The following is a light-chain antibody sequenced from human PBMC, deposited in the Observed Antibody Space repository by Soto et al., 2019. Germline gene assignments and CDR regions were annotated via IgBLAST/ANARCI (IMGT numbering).Light chain of an antibody. CDR1: QTVSRH. Sequence: EIVMTQSPGTLSVSPGERATLSCRASQTVSRHLAGYQQKPGQAPRLLIFGASTRATGIPDRFSGSGSGTDFTLTISSLQSEDFAVYYCQQYNTWPLITFGPGTRLDIK. J-gene: IGKJ5*01. CDR2: GAS. V-gene: IGKV3-15*01. CDR3: QQYNTWPLIT.